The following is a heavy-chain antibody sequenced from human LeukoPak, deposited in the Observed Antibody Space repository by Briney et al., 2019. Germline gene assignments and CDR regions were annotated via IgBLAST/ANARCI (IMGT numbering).Heavy chain of an antibody. V-gene: IGHV3-30*04. J-gene: IGHJ5*02. CDR3: ARRSVPAAIGSWFDP. CDR2: ISYDGSNK. D-gene: IGHD2-2*02. CDR1: GFTFSGYA. Sequence: PGGSLRLSCAASGFTFSGYAMHWVRQAPGKGLEWVAVISYDGSNKYYADSVKGRFTISRDNSKNTLYLQMNSPRAEDTAVYYCARRSVPAAIGSWFDPWGQGTLVTVSS.